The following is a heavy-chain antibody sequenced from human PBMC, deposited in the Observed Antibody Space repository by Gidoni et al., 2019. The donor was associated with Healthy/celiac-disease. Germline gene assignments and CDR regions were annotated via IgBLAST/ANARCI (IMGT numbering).Heavy chain of an antibody. V-gene: IGHV3-21*01. CDR2: ISSSSSYI. Sequence: EVQLVESGGGLVKPGGSLRLSCAASGFTFSSYSMNWVRQAPGKGLEWVSSISSSSSYIYYADSVKGRFTISRDNAKNSLYLQMNSLRAEDTAVYYCARDNWGLDYGMDVWGQGTTVTVSS. CDR3: ARDNWGLDYGMDV. D-gene: IGHD7-27*01. J-gene: IGHJ6*02. CDR1: GFTFSSYS.